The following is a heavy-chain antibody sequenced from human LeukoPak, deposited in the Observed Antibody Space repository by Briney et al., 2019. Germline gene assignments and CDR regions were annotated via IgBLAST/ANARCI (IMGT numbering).Heavy chain of an antibody. Sequence: GAPVKVSCKASGYTFTNCYMHWVRQAPGQGLEWMGIINPRGGSTSYAQKFQGRVTMTRDTSTGTVHMELSSLRSEDTAMYYCARAFDFTDYYYAHWGQGTLVTVSS. D-gene: IGHD3-22*01. CDR3: ARAFDFTDYYYAH. CDR1: GYTFTNCY. CDR2: INPRGGST. V-gene: IGHV1-46*01. J-gene: IGHJ4*02.